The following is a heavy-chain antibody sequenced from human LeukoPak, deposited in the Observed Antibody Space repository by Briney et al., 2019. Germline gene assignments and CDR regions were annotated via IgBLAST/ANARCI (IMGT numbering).Heavy chain of an antibody. V-gene: IGHV4-34*01. CDR2: INHSGST. CDR1: GGSFSGYY. Sequence: PSETLSLTCAVYGGSFSGYYWSWIRQPPGKGLEWIGEINHSGSTNYNPSLKSRVTISVDTSKNQFSLKLSSVTAADTAVYYCARANDYGGNSVARDAFDIWGQGTMVTVSS. D-gene: IGHD4-23*01. CDR3: ARANDYGGNSVARDAFDI. J-gene: IGHJ3*02.